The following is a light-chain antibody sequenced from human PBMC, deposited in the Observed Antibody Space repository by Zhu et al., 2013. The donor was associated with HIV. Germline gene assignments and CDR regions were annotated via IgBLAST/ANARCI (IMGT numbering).Light chain of an antibody. J-gene: IGKJ2*04. CDR2: GTS. CDR3: QHYGSSPPCS. V-gene: IGKV3-20*01. CDR1: QSVSSN. Sequence: EIVMTQSPATLSVSPGERATLSCRASQSVSSNLAWYQQKPGQAPRLLIYGTSSRAIGIPDRFTGSGSGTDFTLTISRLEPEDFAVYYCQHYGSSPPCSFGQGTKLEIK.